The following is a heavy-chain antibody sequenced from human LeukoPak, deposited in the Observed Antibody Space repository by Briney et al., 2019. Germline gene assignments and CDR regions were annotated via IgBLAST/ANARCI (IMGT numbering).Heavy chain of an antibody. Sequence: SETLSLTCAVSGYSISSGYYWGWIRQPPGKGLEWIGSIYHSGSTYYNPSLKSRVTISVDTSKNQFSLKLSSVTAADTAVYYCARDVGYDSSGYQLFDYWGQGTLVTVSS. J-gene: IGHJ4*02. CDR1: GYSISSGYY. D-gene: IGHD3-22*01. CDR3: ARDVGYDSSGYQLFDY. V-gene: IGHV4-38-2*02. CDR2: IYHSGST.